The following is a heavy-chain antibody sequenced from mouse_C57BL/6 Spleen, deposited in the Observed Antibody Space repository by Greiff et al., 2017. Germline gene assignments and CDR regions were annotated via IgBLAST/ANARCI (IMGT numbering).Heavy chain of an antibody. CDR3: APQLTGTGYYAMDY. J-gene: IGHJ4*01. D-gene: IGHD4-1*01. CDR2: IDPSDSYT. V-gene: IGHV1-59*01. CDR1: GYTFTSYW. Sequence: QVQLKQPGAELVRPGTSVKLSCKASGYTFTSYWMHWVKQRPGQGLEWIGVIDPSDSYTNYNQKFKGKATLTVDTSSSTAYMQLSSLTSEDSAVYYCAPQLTGTGYYAMDYWGQGTSVTVSS.